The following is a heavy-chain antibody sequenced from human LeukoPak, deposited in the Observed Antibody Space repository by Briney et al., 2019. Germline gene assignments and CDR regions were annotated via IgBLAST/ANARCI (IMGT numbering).Heavy chain of an antibody. Sequence: SETLSLTCSVSGYSINSGYYWGWIRQPPGKGLEWIGRIYASGSTTYNPSLKSRVTMAVDTSKTQFSLKLSSVTAADTAVYYCARDSGTTGEVKFDPWGQGTLVTVSA. CDR3: ARDSGTTGEVKFDP. D-gene: IGHD3-10*01. CDR2: IYASGST. CDR1: GYSINSGYY. V-gene: IGHV4-38-2*02. J-gene: IGHJ5*02.